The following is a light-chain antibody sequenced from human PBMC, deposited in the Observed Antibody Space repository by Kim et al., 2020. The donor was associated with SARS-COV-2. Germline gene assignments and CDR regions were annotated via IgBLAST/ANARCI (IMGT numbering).Light chain of an antibody. CDR3: QTWGTGIVV. V-gene: IGLV4-69*01. CDR1: SGHSSYA. Sequence: APVKFTGTLSSGHSSYAIAWHQQQPEKGPRYLMKVNSDGSHSKGDGIPDRFSGSSSGPERYLTISRVQSEDEADYYCQTWGTGIVVFGGGTQLTVL. J-gene: IGLJ2*01. CDR2: VNSDGSH.